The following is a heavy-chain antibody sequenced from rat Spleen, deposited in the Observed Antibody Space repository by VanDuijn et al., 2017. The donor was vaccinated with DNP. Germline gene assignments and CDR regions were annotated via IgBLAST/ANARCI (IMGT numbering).Heavy chain of an antibody. V-gene: IGHV5-22*01. CDR3: ARPIYNNHGGFAY. D-gene: IGHD1-10*01. CDR2: ITYDGGST. Sequence: EVQLVQSGGGLVQPGRSLKLSCAASGFTFSDYYMAWVRPAPTKGLEWVSYITYDGGSTYYRDSVKGRFTISRDNAKSTLYLQMNSLRSEDMATYYCARPIYNNHGGFAYWGQGTLVTVSS. CDR1: GFTFSDYY. J-gene: IGHJ3*01.